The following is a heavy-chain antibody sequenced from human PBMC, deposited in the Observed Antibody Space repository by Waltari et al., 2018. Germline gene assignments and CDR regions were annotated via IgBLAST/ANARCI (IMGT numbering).Heavy chain of an antibody. J-gene: IGHJ6*02. CDR1: GGSISSHY. D-gene: IGHD5-18*01. V-gene: IGHV4-59*11. CDR2: IYYSGST. CDR3: ARDRVDTAMVIGYYGMDV. Sequence: QVQLQESGPGLVKPSETLSLTCTVSGGSISSHYWSWIRQPPGQGLEWIGYIYYSGSTNYNPSLKSRVTISVDTSKNQFSLKLSSVTAADTAVYYCARDRVDTAMVIGYYGMDVWGQGTTVTVSS.